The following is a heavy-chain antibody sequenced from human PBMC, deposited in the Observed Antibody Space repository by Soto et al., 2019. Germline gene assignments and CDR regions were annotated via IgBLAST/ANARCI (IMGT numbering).Heavy chain of an antibody. V-gene: IGHV1-2*02. J-gene: IGHJ4*02. CDR2: INPQNGDT. Sequence: QVQLVQSGAEVKKPGASVKVSCQASGYTFTDYYIHWVRQAPGQGLEWMGWINPQNGDTKFAQKFQGRVTVTRDTSISTADMELRWLRSNDTALYFCARPDIRWYSSGSPLDYWGQGTLVTVSS. CDR3: ARPDIRWYSSGSPLDY. CDR1: GYTFTDYY. D-gene: IGHD5-18*01.